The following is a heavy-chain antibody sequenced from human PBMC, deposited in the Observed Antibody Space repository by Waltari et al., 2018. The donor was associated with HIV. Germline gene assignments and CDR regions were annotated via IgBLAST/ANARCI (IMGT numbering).Heavy chain of an antibody. CDR1: GFTFSSYE. D-gene: IGHD3-16*01. Sequence: QVQLVESGGGVVQPGRSLRLSCEASGFTFSSYEMHWVRQAPGKGLKWVSVISYDGNNEYYADSVKGRFTISRDNSKNTLYLQMNSLRAEDMAVYYCVRNARQPGEPTNYGAFDIWGQGTMVTVSS. V-gene: IGHV3-30*03. CDR2: ISYDGNNE. CDR3: VRNARQPGEPTNYGAFDI. J-gene: IGHJ3*02.